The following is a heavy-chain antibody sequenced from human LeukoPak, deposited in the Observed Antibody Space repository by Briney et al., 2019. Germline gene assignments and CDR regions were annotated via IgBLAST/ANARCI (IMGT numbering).Heavy chain of an antibody. Sequence: GGSLRLSCAASGFTFSSYEMNWVRQAPGKGLEWVSYISSCGSTIYYADSVKGRFTISRDNAKNSLYLQMNSLRAEDTAVYYCARGTSGWPRGYFDYWGQGTLVTVSS. D-gene: IGHD6-19*01. CDR1: GFTFSSYE. CDR2: ISSCGSTI. V-gene: IGHV3-48*03. CDR3: ARGTSGWPRGYFDY. J-gene: IGHJ4*02.